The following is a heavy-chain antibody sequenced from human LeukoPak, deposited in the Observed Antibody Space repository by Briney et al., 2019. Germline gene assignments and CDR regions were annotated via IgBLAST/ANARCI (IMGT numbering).Heavy chain of an antibody. Sequence: GGSLRLSCAASGFTFSNYWMHWVRQAPGKGLVCVSRINSDGINTSYADSVKGRFTISRDNAKITLNLQMKSLRAEDTAVYHCAKSEMYCNGGICYPYYYMDVWGKGTTVTVSS. V-gene: IGHV3-74*01. CDR3: AKSEMYCNGGICYPYYYMDV. J-gene: IGHJ6*03. CDR1: GFTFSNYW. D-gene: IGHD2-15*01. CDR2: INSDGINT.